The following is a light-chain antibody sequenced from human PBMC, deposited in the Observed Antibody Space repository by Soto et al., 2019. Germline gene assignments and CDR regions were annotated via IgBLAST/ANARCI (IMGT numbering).Light chain of an antibody. CDR3: QQRSNWPPEST. V-gene: IGKV3-15*01. CDR2: GSS. CDR1: QRVSSN. Sequence: ELVMTQSPATLSVSPGERATLSCRARQRVSSNLAWYRQKPGQAPRLLIYGSSVRASGIPARFSGSGSGTEFALTLTSLQSEDFAVSYCQQRSNWPPESTFGQGTRLEIK. J-gene: IGKJ5*01.